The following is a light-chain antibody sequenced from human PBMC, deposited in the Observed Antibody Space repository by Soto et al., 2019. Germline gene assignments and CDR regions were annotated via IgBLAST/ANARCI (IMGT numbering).Light chain of an antibody. CDR2: GVY. Sequence: ELVITLSPTILSLSPGESATLSCRVCQSVSSNLAWYQQNPGQPPGLLMYGVYTRAPGTPARFSGSGSGTEFTLTISSLQCEESAVYYCQQYAKWAPRTFGQGTKVDIK. CDR3: QQYAKWAPRT. V-gene: IGKV3D-15*01. J-gene: IGKJ1*01. CDR1: QSVSSN.